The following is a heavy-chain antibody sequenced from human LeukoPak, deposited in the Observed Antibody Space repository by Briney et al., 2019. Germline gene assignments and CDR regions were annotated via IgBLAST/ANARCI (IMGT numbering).Heavy chain of an antibody. CDR3: ARGGQGDGYSADEAFDI. CDR1: GGSVSSGSYY. CDR2: IYYSGST. J-gene: IGHJ3*02. Sequence: SETLSLTCTVSGGSVSSGSYYWSWIRQPPGKGLEWIGYIYYSGSTNYNPSLKSRVTISVDTSKNQFSLQLNSVTPEDTAVYYCARGGQGDGYSADEAFDIWGQGTMVTVSS. V-gene: IGHV4-61*01. D-gene: IGHD5-24*01.